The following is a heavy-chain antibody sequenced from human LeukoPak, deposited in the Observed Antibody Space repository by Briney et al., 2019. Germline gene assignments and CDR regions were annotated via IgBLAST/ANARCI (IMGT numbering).Heavy chain of an antibody. J-gene: IGHJ4*02. CDR3: ARGGWSVDF. D-gene: IGHD2-15*01. CDR1: GGSMSNNY. CDR2: IHYTGSA. Sequence: SETLSLTCTVSGGSMSNNYWSWIRQSPGKGLEWIGYIHYTGSATYNPSLKSRVTISVDTSNNHFSLKLRSVTAADTAVYYCARGGWSVDFRGQGTLVTVSS. V-gene: IGHV4-59*08.